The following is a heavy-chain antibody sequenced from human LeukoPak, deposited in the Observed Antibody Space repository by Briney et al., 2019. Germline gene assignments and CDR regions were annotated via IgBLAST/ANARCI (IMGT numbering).Heavy chain of an antibody. CDR3: ARVPAGFHYDSSGT. CDR1: GFTVSSTS. Sequence: GGSLRLSCAASGFTVSSTSMSWVRQAPGKGLEWVSVIHSGGNAYYADSLKGRFTISRDNSKNTLYLQMNSLRAEDTAVYYCARVPAGFHYDSSGTWGQGTLVTVSS. CDR2: IHSGGNA. V-gene: IGHV3-53*01. D-gene: IGHD3-22*01. J-gene: IGHJ4*02.